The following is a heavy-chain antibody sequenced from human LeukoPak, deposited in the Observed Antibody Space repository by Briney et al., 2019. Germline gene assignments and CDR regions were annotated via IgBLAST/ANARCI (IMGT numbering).Heavy chain of an antibody. CDR3: ARGLGRGRYDSSGYFYYFDY. D-gene: IGHD3-22*01. CDR2: MNPNCGNT. CDR1: GYTFTNYD. Sequence: ASVKVSCKASGYTFTNYDINRVRQATGQGLEWMGGMNPNCGNTDYAQKVPGRVTMTRNTSISTAYIEMSSLRSENTAAYYCARGLGRGRYDSSGYFYYFDYWGQGTLVTVSS. J-gene: IGHJ4*02. V-gene: IGHV1-8*01.